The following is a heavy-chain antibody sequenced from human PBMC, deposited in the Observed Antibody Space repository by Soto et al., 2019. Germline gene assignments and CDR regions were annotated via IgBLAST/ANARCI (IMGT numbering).Heavy chain of an antibody. J-gene: IGHJ4*02. D-gene: IGHD3-10*01. CDR1: GFTVSVNL. Sequence: PGGSLRLSCAASGFTVSVNLMNWVRQAPGKGLEWVSVINSGGSTDYADSVKGRFTISRDISKNTLYLQMNSLRADDTAVYYCARGGTMALDYWGQGTLVNVSS. CDR2: INSGGST. V-gene: IGHV3-66*01. CDR3: ARGGTMALDY.